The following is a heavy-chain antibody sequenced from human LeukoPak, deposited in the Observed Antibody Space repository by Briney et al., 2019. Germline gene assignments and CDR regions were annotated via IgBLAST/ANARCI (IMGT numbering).Heavy chain of an antibody. D-gene: IGHD3-22*01. CDR1: GFTFSSYA. CDR2: IWYDGSNK. V-gene: IGHV3-33*08. J-gene: IGHJ4*02. Sequence: GGSLRLSCAASGFTFSSYAMHWVRQPPGKGLEWVAIIWYDGSNKTYEDSVKGRFTISRDNSKNTLYLQMNSLRAEDTAVYYCARGVDYYENSGTIDYWGQGTLVTVSS. CDR3: ARGVDYYENSGTIDY.